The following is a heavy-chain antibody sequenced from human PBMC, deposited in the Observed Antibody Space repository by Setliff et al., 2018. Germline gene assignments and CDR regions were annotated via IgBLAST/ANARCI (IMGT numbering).Heavy chain of an antibody. CDR2: IYYSGST. J-gene: IGHJ6*03. V-gene: IGHV4-39*07. Sequence: SETLSLTCTVSGGSISSSSYYWGWIRQPPGKGLEWIGSIYYSGSTYYNPSLKSRVTISVDTSKNQFSLKLSSVTAADTAVYYCARVKVIVGATPRTYYMDVWGKGTTVTVSS. CDR1: GGSISSSSYY. CDR3: ARVKVIVGATPRTYYMDV. D-gene: IGHD1-26*01.